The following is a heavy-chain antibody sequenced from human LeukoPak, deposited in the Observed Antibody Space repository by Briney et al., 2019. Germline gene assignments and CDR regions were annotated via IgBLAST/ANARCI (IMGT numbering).Heavy chain of an antibody. V-gene: IGHV4-59*11. CDR1: DASMSSHY. CDR3: ARDPITMVRGLGAFDI. D-gene: IGHD3-10*01. Sequence: PSETLSLTCTVSDASMSSHYWHWIRQPPGKGLEWIGFIYYTGNTNSNPYLKSRVTISVDTSKNQFSLKLSSVTAADTAVYYCARDPITMVRGLGAFDIWGQGTMVTVSS. CDR2: IYYTGNT. J-gene: IGHJ3*02.